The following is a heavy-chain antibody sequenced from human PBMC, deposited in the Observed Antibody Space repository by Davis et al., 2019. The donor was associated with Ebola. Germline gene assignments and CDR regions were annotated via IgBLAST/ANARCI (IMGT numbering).Heavy chain of an antibody. D-gene: IGHD2-15*01. CDR2: IYYSGST. Sequence: MPSETLSLTCAVYGGSFSGYYWSWIRQPPGKGLEWIGYIYYSGSTNYNPSLKSRVTISVDTSKNQFSLKLSSVTAADTAVYYCAREGFSVHCSGGSCYSYGMNVWGQGTTVTVSS. J-gene: IGHJ6*02. V-gene: IGHV4-59*12. CDR3: AREGFSVHCSGGSCYSYGMNV. CDR1: GGSFSGYY.